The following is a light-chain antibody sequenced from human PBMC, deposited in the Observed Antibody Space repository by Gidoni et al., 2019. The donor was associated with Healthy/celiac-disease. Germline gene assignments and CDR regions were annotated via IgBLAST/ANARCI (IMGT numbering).Light chain of an antibody. Sequence: QSVLTQPPSASGTPAQRVTISCSGSSSNIGSNTVNWSQQLPGTAPKHLISSNNQRPSGVPDRFSGAKSGTSASLAISGLQSEDEADYYCAAWDDSLNGVVFGGGTKLTVL. J-gene: IGLJ2*01. CDR2: SNN. CDR3: AAWDDSLNGVV. V-gene: IGLV1-44*01. CDR1: SSNIGSNT.